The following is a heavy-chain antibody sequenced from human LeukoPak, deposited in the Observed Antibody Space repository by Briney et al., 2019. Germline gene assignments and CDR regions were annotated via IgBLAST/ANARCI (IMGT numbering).Heavy chain of an antibody. V-gene: IGHV3-23*01. CDR3: ASGLVTIFGLVTKYYFDY. J-gene: IGHJ4*02. CDR1: GFTFSSYA. CDR2: ISASSGST. D-gene: IGHD3-3*01. Sequence: GGSLRLSCAASGFTFSSYAMSWVRQAPGKGLEWVSTISASSGSTYYADSVKGRFTISRDNSKNTLYLQMNSLRAEDTAVYYCASGLVTIFGLVTKYYFDYWGQGTLVTVSS.